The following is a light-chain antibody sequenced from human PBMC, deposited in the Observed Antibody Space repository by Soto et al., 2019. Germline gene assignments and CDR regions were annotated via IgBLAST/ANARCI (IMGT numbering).Light chain of an antibody. J-gene: IGKJ1*01. CDR1: QSISSW. Sequence: DIQMTQSPSTLSASVGDRVTITCRASQSISSWLAWYQQKPGKAPKLLIYKASSLESGVPSRFSGSGSGTEFTLTISILQPDDCATYYCQQYNSYSRTFGQGTKVEIK. V-gene: IGKV1-5*03. CDR2: KAS. CDR3: QQYNSYSRT.